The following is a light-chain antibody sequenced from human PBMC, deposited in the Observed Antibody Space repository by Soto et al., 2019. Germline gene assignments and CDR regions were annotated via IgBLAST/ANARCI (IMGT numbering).Light chain of an antibody. CDR1: PRVLYSSNNKNY. Sequence: DIVMPQSPDSLAVSLGARATINCKSSPRVLYSSNNKNYLAWYQQRPGQPPKLLIYWASTRESGVPDRFSGSGSGTDFTLTITSLQAEDVAVYYCQQYESTPPTFGQGSKLEIK. CDR2: WAS. CDR3: QQYESTPPT. V-gene: IGKV4-1*01. J-gene: IGKJ2*01.